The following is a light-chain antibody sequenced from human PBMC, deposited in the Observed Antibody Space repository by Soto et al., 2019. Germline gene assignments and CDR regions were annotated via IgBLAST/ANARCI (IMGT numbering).Light chain of an antibody. CDR1: QNVANY. CDR3: QQRSNWPIN. Sequence: TVFTHSPLKLYFSPWERATLSLRASQNVANYLDWYQQKPGQAARLLIYDASNRATGIPARFSGSGSGTDFTLTISSLEPEDFAVYYCQQRSNWPINCGKGPRREIK. V-gene: IGKV3-11*01. CDR2: DAS. J-gene: IGKJ5*01.